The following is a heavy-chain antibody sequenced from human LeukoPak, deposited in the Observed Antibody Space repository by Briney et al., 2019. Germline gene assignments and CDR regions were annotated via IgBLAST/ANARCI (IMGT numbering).Heavy chain of an antibody. V-gene: IGHV4-4*02. CDR1: GGSISSNNW. CDR3: ARVNINDWHSCDY. Sequence: SGTLSLTCAVSGGSISSNNWWGWVRQPPGKGLEWIGEIYHSGSPNYNPSLKSRVTISVDKSRNHFSLNLSSVTAADTAVYYCARVNINDWHSCDYWGQGTLVTVSS. CDR2: IYHSGSP. D-gene: IGHD1/OR15-1a*01. J-gene: IGHJ4*02.